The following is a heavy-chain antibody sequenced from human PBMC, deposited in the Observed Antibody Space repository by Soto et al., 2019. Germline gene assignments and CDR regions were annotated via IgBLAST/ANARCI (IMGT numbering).Heavy chain of an antibody. Sequence: QVQLQESGPGLVKPSETLSLTCTVSGGSISSYYWSWIRQPPGKGLEWIGYIYYSGSTNYNPSLKSRVTISVDTSTNQCSLTLSSVPAADTAVYYCARRYGGNLDYWGQGTLVTVSS. CDR1: GGSISSYY. D-gene: IGHD2-15*01. V-gene: IGHV4-59*08. CDR3: ARRYGGNLDY. J-gene: IGHJ4*02. CDR2: IYYSGST.